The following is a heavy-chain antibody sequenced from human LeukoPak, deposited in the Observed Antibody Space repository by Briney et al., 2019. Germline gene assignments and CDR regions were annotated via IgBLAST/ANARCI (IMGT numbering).Heavy chain of an antibody. V-gene: IGHV3-11*01. CDR1: GFTFSDYY. D-gene: IGHD2-2*01. Sequence: GGSLRLSCAASGFTFSDYYMSWIRQAPGKGLEWVSYISSSGSTIHYADSVKGRFTISRDNAKNSLYLQMNSLRAEDTAVYYCAREVVPAAKGVGFDPWGQGTLVTVSS. CDR3: AREVVPAAKGVGFDP. J-gene: IGHJ5*02. CDR2: ISSSGSTI.